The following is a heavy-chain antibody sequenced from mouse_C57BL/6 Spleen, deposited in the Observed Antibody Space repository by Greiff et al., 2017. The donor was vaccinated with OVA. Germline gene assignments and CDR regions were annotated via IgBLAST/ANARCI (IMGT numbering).Heavy chain of an antibody. J-gene: IGHJ4*01. CDR1: GFSFTSYG. V-gene: IGHV2-2*01. CDR2: IWSGGST. CDR3: ARGDYDYDGMDD. D-gene: IGHD1-1*02. Sequence: VQLQQSGPGLVQPSQSLSLSCTVSGFSFTSYGVHWVRQSPGKGLEWLGVIWSGGSTDYNAAFISRLSISKDNSKSQVFFKMNSQQADDTAIYYCARGDYDYDGMDDWGQGTSVTVSS.